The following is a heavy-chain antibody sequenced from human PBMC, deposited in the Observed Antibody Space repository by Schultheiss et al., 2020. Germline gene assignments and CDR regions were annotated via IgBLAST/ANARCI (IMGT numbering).Heavy chain of an antibody. J-gene: IGHJ4*02. V-gene: IGHV4-59*12. D-gene: IGHD3-10*01. CDR1: GGSISNYY. CDR3: AVGIRGFYYFDY. CDR2: IYYSGST. Sequence: TLSLTCSVSGGSISNYYWSWIRQPPGRGLEWIGYIYYSGSTNYNPSLKSRVTISVDTSKNQFSLKLSSVTAADTAVYYCAVGIRGFYYFDYWGQGTLVTVSS.